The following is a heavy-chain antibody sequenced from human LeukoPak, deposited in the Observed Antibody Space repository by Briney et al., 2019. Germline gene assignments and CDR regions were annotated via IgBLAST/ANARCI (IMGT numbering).Heavy chain of an antibody. CDR3: AKGLRTGVGPYMGYHYYMDV. J-gene: IGHJ6*03. Sequence: GGSLRLSCAASGFTFSDYYMSWIRQAPGKGLEWVSYVSGSGSPIYYADSVKGRFTISRDNSYNTVSLQMNSLRDEDTGVYYCAKGLRTGVGPYMGYHYYMDVWGKGATVTVSS. D-gene: IGHD3-16*01. CDR2: VSGSGSPI. CDR1: GFTFSDYY. V-gene: IGHV3-11*01.